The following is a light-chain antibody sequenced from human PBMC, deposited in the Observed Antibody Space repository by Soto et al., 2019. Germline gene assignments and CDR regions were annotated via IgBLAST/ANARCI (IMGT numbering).Light chain of an antibody. V-gene: IGKV3-20*01. Sequence: ENVLTQSPGTVSLSPGERATLSCRASQGVTSNHLAWYQQKPGQAPRLLIHGVFNRATGIPDRFSGSGSGTDFTLTITRLEPEDSAVYFCQHYDGSPRTFGQGTKLEIK. J-gene: IGKJ2*01. CDR3: QHYDGSPRT. CDR2: GVF. CDR1: QGVTSNH.